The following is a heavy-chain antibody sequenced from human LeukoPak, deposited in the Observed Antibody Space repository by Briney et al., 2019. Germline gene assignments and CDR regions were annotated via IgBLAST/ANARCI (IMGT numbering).Heavy chain of an antibody. Sequence: DPGGSLRLSCAASGFTFSSYAMSWVRQAPGKGLEWVSAISGSGGSTYYADSVKGRFTISRDNSKNTLYLQMNSLRAEDTAVYYCAKRSGYSYGYFDYWGQGTLVTVSS. CDR1: GFTFSSYA. J-gene: IGHJ4*02. CDR2: ISGSGGST. CDR3: AKRSGYSYGYFDY. V-gene: IGHV3-23*01. D-gene: IGHD5-18*01.